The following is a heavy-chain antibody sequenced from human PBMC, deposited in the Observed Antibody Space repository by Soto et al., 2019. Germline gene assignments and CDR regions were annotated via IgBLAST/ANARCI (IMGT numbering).Heavy chain of an antibody. CDR3: ARSIGDFWSGYTLDY. V-gene: IGHV4-39*01. J-gene: IGHJ4*02. CDR1: GGSISSSSYY. D-gene: IGHD3-3*01. CDR2: IYYSGST. Sequence: SETLSLTCTVSGGSISSSSYYWGWIRQPPGKGLEWIGSIYYSGSTYYNPSLKSRVTISVDTSKNQFSLKLSSVTAADTAVYYCARSIGDFWSGYTLDYWGQGTLVTVSS.